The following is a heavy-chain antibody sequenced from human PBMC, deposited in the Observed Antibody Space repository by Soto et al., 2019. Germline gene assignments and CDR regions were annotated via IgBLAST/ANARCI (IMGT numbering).Heavy chain of an antibody. CDR2: IHYSGNT. D-gene: IGHD5-12*01. CDR1: GGSISSYY. Sequence: SETLSLTCTVSGGSISSYYWSWIRQTPGKGLEWIGYIHYSGNTNYNPSLKSRVTISVDTSKNGFSLKLSSVTAADTAVYYCARYEATIWFDYWGQGTLVTVSS. V-gene: IGHV4-59*08. J-gene: IGHJ4*02. CDR3: ARYEATIWFDY.